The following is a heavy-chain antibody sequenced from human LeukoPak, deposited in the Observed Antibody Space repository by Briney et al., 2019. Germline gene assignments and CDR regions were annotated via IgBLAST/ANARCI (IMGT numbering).Heavy chain of an antibody. CDR1: GFTFDDYA. Sequence: GGSLRLSXAASGFTFDDYAMHWVRQAPGKGLEWVSLMRGDGGTTYYADSMKGRFTISRDNSKNSLYLQMNSLRTEDTALYYCAKDIKGSSSWYDANFDYWGQGTLVTVSS. J-gene: IGHJ4*02. CDR2: MRGDGGTT. CDR3: AKDIKGSSSWYDANFDY. V-gene: IGHV3-43*02. D-gene: IGHD6-13*01.